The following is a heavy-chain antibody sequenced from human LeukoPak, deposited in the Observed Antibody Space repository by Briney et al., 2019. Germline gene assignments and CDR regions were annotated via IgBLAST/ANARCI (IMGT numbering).Heavy chain of an antibody. D-gene: IGHD2-2*01. J-gene: IGHJ4*02. CDR3: ARVYQSTSGRAIDY. CDR1: GFTLSSYW. V-gene: IGHV3-7*01. Sequence: GGSLRLSCAASGFTLSSYWMSWVRQAPGRGLEWVANIKQDGSAKDYVDSVKGRFTISRENAKNSLYLQMNSLRVDDTAIYYCARVYQSTSGRAIDYWGQGTLVTVSS. CDR2: IKQDGSAK.